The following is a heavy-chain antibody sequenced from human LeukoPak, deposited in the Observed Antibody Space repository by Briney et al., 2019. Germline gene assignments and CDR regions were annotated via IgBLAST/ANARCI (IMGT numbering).Heavy chain of an antibody. D-gene: IGHD1-26*01. Sequence: GASVKVSCKASGYTFTSYYMHWVRQAPGQGLEWMGIINPSGGSTRYAQKFQGRVTMTRDMPTSTVYMELSSLRSEDTAVYYCARGASGPKDYRGQGTLVTISS. CDR2: INPSGGST. CDR3: ARGASGPKDY. J-gene: IGHJ4*02. V-gene: IGHV1-46*01. CDR1: GYTFTSYY.